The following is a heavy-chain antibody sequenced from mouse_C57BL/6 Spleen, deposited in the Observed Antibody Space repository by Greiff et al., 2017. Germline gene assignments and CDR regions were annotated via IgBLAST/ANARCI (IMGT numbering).Heavy chain of an antibody. J-gene: IGHJ2*01. V-gene: IGHV1-59*01. CDR1: GYTFTSYW. CDR2: IDPSDSYT. Sequence: QVQLQQPGAELVRPGTSVKLSCKASGYTFTSYWMHWVKQRPGQGLEWIGVIDPSDSYTNYNQKFKGKATLTVDTSSSTAYMQLSSLTSEDSAVYYCARWPYGVDYWGQGTTLTVSS. D-gene: IGHD1-2*01. CDR3: ARWPYGVDY.